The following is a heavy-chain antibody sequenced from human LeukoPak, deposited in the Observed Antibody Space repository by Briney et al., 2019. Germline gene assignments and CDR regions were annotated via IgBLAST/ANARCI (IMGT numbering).Heavy chain of an antibody. V-gene: IGHV3-23*01. CDR3: ATEPRNYYYYYMDV. J-gene: IGHJ6*03. CDR1: GFTFSSYA. Sequence: GGSLRLSCAASGFTFSSYAMSWVRQAPGKGLEWVSAISGSGGSTYYADSAKGRFTISRDNSKNTLYLQMNSLRAEDTAVYYCATEPRNYYYYYMDVWGKGTTVTVSS. D-gene: IGHD1-14*01. CDR2: ISGSGGST.